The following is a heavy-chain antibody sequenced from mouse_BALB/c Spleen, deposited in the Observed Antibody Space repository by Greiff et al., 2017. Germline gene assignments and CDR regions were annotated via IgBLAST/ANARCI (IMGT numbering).Heavy chain of an antibody. Sequence: EGKRMGSGGGFVQPGGGRKLSSAASGVTFSSVVMHWVRQAPEKGLEWVAYISSGSSTIYYADTVKGRFTISRDNPKNTLFLQMTSLRSEDTAMYYCARGPSYAMDYWGQGTSVTVSS. CDR2: ISSGSSTI. CDR3: ARGPSYAMDY. J-gene: IGHJ4*01. CDR1: GVTFSSVV. V-gene: IGHV5-17*02.